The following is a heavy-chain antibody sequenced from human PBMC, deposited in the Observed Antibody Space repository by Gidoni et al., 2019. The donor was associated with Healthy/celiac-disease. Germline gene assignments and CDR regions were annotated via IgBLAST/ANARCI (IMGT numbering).Heavy chain of an antibody. V-gene: IGHV4-34*01. CDR2: INHSGST. CDR1: GGSFSGYY. Sequence: VTVTCAVYGGSFSGYYWSWIRQPPGKGLEWIGEINHSGSTNYNPSLKSRVTISVDTYKNQFSLKLSSVTAADTAVYYCARGPLEVDWYPGNYYFDYWGQGTLVTVSS. J-gene: IGHJ4*02. CDR3: ARGPLEVDWYPGNYYFDY. D-gene: IGHD3-9*01.